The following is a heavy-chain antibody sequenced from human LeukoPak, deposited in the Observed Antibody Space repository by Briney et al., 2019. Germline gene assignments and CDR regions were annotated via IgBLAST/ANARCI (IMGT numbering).Heavy chain of an antibody. V-gene: IGHV4-61*02. J-gene: IGHJ5*02. CDR3: ARGQAAAGPVDYTNWFDP. CDR1: GGSISSGSYC. D-gene: IGHD6-13*01. Sequence: QASQTLSLTCTVSGGSISSGSYCWSWIRQPAGKGLEWIGRIYTSGSTNYNPSFKSRVTISVDTSKNQFSLKLSSVTAADTAVYYCARGQAAAGPVDYTNWFDPWGQGTLVTVSS. CDR2: IYTSGST.